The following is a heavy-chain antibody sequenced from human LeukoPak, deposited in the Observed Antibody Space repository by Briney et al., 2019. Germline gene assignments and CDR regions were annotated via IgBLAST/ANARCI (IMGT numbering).Heavy chain of an antibody. CDR2: IYPGDSDT. Sequence: GESLKISCKGSGYSFMSYWIGWVRQMPGKGLEWMGIIYPGDSDTRYSPSFQGQVTISANKSISTAYLQWGSLQASDTAMYFCARPNDAFDIWGQGTMVTVSS. V-gene: IGHV5-51*01. CDR1: GYSFMSYW. J-gene: IGHJ3*02. CDR3: ARPNDAFDI.